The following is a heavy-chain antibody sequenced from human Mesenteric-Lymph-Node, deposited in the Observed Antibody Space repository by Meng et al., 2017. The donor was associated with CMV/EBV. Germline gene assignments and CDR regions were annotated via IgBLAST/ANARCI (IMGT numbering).Heavy chain of an antibody. J-gene: IGHJ4*02. CDR1: GSFSSSN. CDR3: VREAWTRRSGRLYYFDY. V-gene: IGHV1-69*05. CDR2: IFLFYGIP. Sequence: GSFSSSNISMVRPDPGGGLGWLSEIFLFYGIPRYAQNFQHGVTISTTESKTRVYLNQNSLSSGDTAVYYCVREAWTRRSGRLYYFDYWGQGALVTVSS. D-gene: IGHD1-1*01.